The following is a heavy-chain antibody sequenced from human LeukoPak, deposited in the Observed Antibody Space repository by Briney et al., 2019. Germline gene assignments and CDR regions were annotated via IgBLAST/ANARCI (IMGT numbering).Heavy chain of an antibody. V-gene: IGHV3-23*01. Sequence: PGGSLRLSCAASGFTFSSYAMSWVRQAPGKGLEWVSAISGSGGSTYYADSVMGRFTISRDNSKNTLYLQMNSLRAEDTAVYYCAKVPAATYYYYMDVWGKGTTVTVSS. D-gene: IGHD2-2*01. J-gene: IGHJ6*03. CDR1: GFTFSSYA. CDR3: AKVPAATYYYYMDV. CDR2: ISGSGGST.